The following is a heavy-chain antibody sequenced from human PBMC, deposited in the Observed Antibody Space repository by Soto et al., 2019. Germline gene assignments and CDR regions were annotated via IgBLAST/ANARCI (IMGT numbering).Heavy chain of an antibody. Sequence: GASVKVSCKASGYTFTSYGISWVRQAPGQGLEWMGWISAYNGNTNYAQKFQGRVTMTTDTSTSTAYMELRSLRSEDTAVYYCAVLLWFGELSKILFDYWGQGTLVTVSS. D-gene: IGHD3-10*01. J-gene: IGHJ4*02. V-gene: IGHV1-18*01. CDR3: AVLLWFGELSKILFDY. CDR2: ISAYNGNT. CDR1: GYTFTSYG.